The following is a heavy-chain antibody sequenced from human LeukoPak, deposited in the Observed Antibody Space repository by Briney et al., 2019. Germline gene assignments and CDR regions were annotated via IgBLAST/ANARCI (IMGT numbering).Heavy chain of an antibody. V-gene: IGHV4-39*07. D-gene: IGHD4-23*01. CDR2: LYYSGST. CDR1: GGSISSSSYY. Sequence: SESLSLTCTVSGGSISSSSYYWGWIRQPRGKGLEGIVSLYYSGSTYYNPSLKSRITISVDTSKNQFSLKLTSVTAADTAMYYCARDEGSSVVTPHYWGQGTLVTVSS. CDR3: ARDEGSSVVTPHY. J-gene: IGHJ4*02.